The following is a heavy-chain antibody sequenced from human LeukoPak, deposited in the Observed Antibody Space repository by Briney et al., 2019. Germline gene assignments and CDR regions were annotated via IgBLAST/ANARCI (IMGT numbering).Heavy chain of an antibody. J-gene: IGHJ4*02. CDR3: ARGGTTVTTLDY. CDR1: GYTFTSYY. CDR2: INPSGGST. Sequence: ASVKVSCKASGYTFTSYYMHWVRQHPGQGLEWMGIINPSGGSTSYAQKFQGRVTMTRDTSTSTVYMELSSLKSEDTAVYYCARGGTTVTTLDYWGQGTLVTVSS. V-gene: IGHV1-46*01. D-gene: IGHD4-17*01.